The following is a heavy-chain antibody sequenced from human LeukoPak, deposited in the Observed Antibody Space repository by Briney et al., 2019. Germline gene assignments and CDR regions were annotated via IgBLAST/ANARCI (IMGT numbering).Heavy chain of an antibody. J-gene: IGHJ5*02. CDR2: INHRGGT. D-gene: IGHD3-9*01. Sequence: SETLSLTCGVYGGSFSGYYWNWIRQPPGMGLEWIGEINHRGGTNYNPSLKSRVTISVDTSKNQFSLKLSSVTAADTAVYYCARGPGYDISTGYNGLYWFDPWGQGTLVTVSS. V-gene: IGHV4-34*01. CDR1: GGSFSGYY. CDR3: ARGPGYDISTGYNGLYWFDP.